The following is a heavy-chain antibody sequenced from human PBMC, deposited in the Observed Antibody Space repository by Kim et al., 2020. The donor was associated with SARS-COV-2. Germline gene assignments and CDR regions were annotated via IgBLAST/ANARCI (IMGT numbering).Heavy chain of an antibody. J-gene: IGHJ6*02. V-gene: IGHV4-31*03. D-gene: IGHD6-6*01. CDR3: ARETFSSSSEYYYYYYGMDV. CDR1: GGSISSGGYY. CDR2: IYYSGST. Sequence: SETLSLTCTVSGGSISSGGYYWSWIRQHPGKGLEWIGYIYYSGSTYYNPSLKSRVTISVDTSKNQFSLKLSSVTAADTAVYYCARETFSSSSEYYYYYYGMDVWGQGTTITVSS.